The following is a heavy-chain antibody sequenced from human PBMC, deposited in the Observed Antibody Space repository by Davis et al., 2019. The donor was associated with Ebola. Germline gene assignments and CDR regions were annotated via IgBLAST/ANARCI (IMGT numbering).Heavy chain of an antibody. J-gene: IGHJ3*02. CDR1: GFTFSNYG. V-gene: IGHV3-30*02. Sequence: PGGSLRLSCAASGFTFSNYGIHWVRQAPGKGLEWVALIQHDGTNKYYADSVKGRFTISRDNSKNTLYLQMGSLRAEDMAVYYCARDGRVSSSWGDINAFDIWGQGTMVTVSS. CDR3: ARDGRVSSSWGDINAFDI. CDR2: IQHDGTNK. D-gene: IGHD6-13*01.